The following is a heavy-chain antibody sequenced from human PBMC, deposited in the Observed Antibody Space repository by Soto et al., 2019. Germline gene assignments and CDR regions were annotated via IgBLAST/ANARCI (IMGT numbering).Heavy chain of an antibody. Sequence: PSETLSLTCAVYGGSFSGYYWSWIRQPPGKGLEWIGEINHSGSTNYNPSLKSRVTISVDTSKNQFSLKLSSVTAADTAVYYCARGSPLSSPGYWGQGTLVTVSS. CDR2: INHSGST. J-gene: IGHJ4*02. CDR1: GGSFSGYY. CDR3: ARGSPLSSPGY. V-gene: IGHV4-34*01.